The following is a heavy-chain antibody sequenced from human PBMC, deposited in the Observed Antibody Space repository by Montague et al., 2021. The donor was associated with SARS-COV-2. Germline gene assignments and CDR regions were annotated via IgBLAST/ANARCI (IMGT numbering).Heavy chain of an antibody. CDR3: ASVYTVTYYFDY. D-gene: IGHD4-17*01. Sequence: TLSLTCTVSGGSISSGSHYWSWIRQPAGKGLEWIGLIYPGGXTXYXXXXKSRVTISVDTSKSQFSLKLSSVTAADTAVYYCASVYTVTYYFDYWGRGTLVTVSP. V-gene: IGHV4-61*02. J-gene: IGHJ4*02. CDR1: GGSISSGSHY. CDR2: IYPGGXT.